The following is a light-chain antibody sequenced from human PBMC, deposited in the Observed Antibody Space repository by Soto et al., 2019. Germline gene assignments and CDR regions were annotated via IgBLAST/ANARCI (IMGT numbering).Light chain of an antibody. CDR2: GAY. V-gene: IGKV3-20*01. J-gene: IGKJ1*01. CDR3: QPYGSSPKT. Sequence: EIVLTQSPGTLSLSPGERATLSCRSSQSVSSSYLAWYQQKPGQAPRLLIYGAYSRATGITDRFSGSGSGTDFTLTISRLEPEDFAVYYCQPYGSSPKTVGPGTKVEIK. CDR1: QSVSSSY.